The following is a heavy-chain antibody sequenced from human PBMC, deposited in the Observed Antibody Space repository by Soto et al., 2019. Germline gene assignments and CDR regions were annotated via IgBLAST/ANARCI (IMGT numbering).Heavy chain of an antibody. Sequence: SVKVSCKASGGTFSSYTISWVRQAPGQGLEWMGRIIPILGIANYAQKFQGRVTITADKSTSTAYMELSSLRSEDTAVYYCARGYCSGGSCYYYYYYYMDVWGKGTTVTVSS. J-gene: IGHJ6*03. D-gene: IGHD2-15*01. CDR2: IIPILGIA. CDR3: ARGYCSGGSCYYYYYYYMDV. V-gene: IGHV1-69*02. CDR1: GGTFSSYT.